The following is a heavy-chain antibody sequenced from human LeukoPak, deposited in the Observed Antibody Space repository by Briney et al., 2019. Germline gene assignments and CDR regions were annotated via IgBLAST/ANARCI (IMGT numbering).Heavy chain of an antibody. D-gene: IGHD4-17*01. CDR2: ISGSGGST. Sequence: PGGSLRLSCAASGFTFSSYAMSWVRQAPGKGLEWVSAISGSGGSTYYADSVKGRFTISRDNSKNTLYLQMNSLRAVDTAVYYCASDPPTTVTTFGDYWGQGTLVTVSS. V-gene: IGHV3-23*01. CDR3: ASDPPTTVTTFGDY. CDR1: GFTFSSYA. J-gene: IGHJ4*02.